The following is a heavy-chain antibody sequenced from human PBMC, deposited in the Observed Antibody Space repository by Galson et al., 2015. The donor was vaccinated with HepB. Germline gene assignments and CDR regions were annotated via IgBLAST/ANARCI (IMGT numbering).Heavy chain of an antibody. CDR1: GFTFSTHT. V-gene: IGHV3-21*01. CDR3: TRAPPETKTIFGVVIRYYFDF. Sequence: SLRLSCAASGFTFSTHTMNWVRQAPGKGLEWVSSISSSDSYIHYADSVKGRFTISRDDAKNSLYLQMNSLRAEDTAVYYCTRAPPETKTIFGVVIRYYFDFWGQGSLVTVSS. J-gene: IGHJ4*02. CDR2: ISSSDSYI. D-gene: IGHD3-3*01.